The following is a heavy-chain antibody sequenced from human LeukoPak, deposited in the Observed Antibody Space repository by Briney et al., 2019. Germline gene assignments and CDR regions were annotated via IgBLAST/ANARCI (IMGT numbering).Heavy chain of an antibody. CDR3: ASRLIAAAGIHYGMDV. J-gene: IGHJ6*02. Sequence: GGSLRLSCAASGFTFSSYSMNWVRQAPGEGLEWVSSISSSSSYIYSADSVKGRFTISRDNAKNPLYLQMNSLRAEDTAVYYCASRLIAAAGIHYGMDVWGQGTTVTVSS. V-gene: IGHV3-21*01. CDR1: GFTFSSYS. CDR2: ISSSSSYI. D-gene: IGHD6-13*01.